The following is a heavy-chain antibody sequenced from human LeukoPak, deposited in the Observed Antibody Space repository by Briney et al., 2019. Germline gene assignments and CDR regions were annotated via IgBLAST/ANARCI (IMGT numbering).Heavy chain of an antibody. J-gene: IGHJ4*02. CDR3: ARSNSAAAGYYFDY. CDR1: GGSISSYY. D-gene: IGHD6-13*01. Sequence: SETLSLTCTVSGGSISSYYWSWIRQPPGKGLEWIGYIYYSGSTNYNPSLKSRVTISVDTSKNQFSLKLSSVTAADTAVYYCARSNSAAAGYYFDYWGQGTLVTVSS. CDR2: IYYSGST. V-gene: IGHV4-59*01.